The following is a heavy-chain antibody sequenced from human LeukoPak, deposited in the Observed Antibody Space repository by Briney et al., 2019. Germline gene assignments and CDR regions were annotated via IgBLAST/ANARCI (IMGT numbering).Heavy chain of an antibody. CDR3: ARHRRYCSSTTCYISYGDY. CDR1: GGSISTSSYY. D-gene: IGHD2-2*02. CDR2: IFYSGST. J-gene: IGHJ4*02. Sequence: SETLSLTCTVSGGSISTSSYYWAWIRQPPGKGLEWIGIIFYSGSTYYNPSLKSRVTMSVDTSKNQFSLKLSSVTAADMAVYYCARHRRYCSSTTCYISYGDYWGQGTLVTVSS. V-gene: IGHV4-39*01.